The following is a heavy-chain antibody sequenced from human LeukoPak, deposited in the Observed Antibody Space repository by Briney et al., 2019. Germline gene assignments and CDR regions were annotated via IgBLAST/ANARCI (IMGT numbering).Heavy chain of an antibody. V-gene: IGHV3-11*04. D-gene: IGHD6-19*01. Sequence: GGSLRLSCAASGFTFSDYYMSWIRQAPGKGLEWVSYISSSSSTIYYADSVKGRFTISRDNAKNSLYLQMNSLRAEDTAVYYCARGIAVAEYYFDYWGQGTLVIVSS. J-gene: IGHJ4*02. CDR2: ISSSSSTI. CDR1: GFTFSDYY. CDR3: ARGIAVAEYYFDY.